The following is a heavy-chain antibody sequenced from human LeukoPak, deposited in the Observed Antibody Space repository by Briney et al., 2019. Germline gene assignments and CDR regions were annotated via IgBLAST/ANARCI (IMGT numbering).Heavy chain of an antibody. CDR1: GFTFSDYY. Sequence: GGSLRLSCAASGFTFSDYYMSWIRQAPGKGLEWVSYISSSGSTIYYADSVKGRFTISRDNAKNSLYLQMNSLRAEDTAVYYCARVRSHLRPVRRSCYFDYWGQGTLVTVSS. CDR2: ISSSGSTI. V-gene: IGHV3-11*01. CDR3: ARVRSHLRPVRRSCYFDY. J-gene: IGHJ4*02. D-gene: IGHD5-12*01.